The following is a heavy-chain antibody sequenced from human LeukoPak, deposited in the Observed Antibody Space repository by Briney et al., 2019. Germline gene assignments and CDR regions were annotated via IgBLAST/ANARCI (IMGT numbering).Heavy chain of an antibody. CDR3: ARDVRTIFGVVQLSHLIGD. D-gene: IGHD3-3*01. V-gene: IGHV1-2*02. CDR2: INPNSGGT. J-gene: IGHJ4*02. CDR1: GYTFTGYY. Sequence: GASVKVSCKASGYTFTGYYMHWVRQAPGQGLEWMGWINPNSGGTNYAQKFQGRVTMTRDTSISTAYMELSRLRSDDTAVYYCARDVRTIFGVVQLSHLIGDWGQGTLVTVSS.